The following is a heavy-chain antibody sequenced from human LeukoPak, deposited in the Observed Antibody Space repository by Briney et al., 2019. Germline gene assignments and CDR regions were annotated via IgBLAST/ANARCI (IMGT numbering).Heavy chain of an antibody. D-gene: IGHD6-13*01. CDR2: MEWIGSIYHSGSA. CDR1: DYSISSGYY. V-gene: IGHV4-38-2*02. J-gene: IGHJ3*02. CDR3: AESRAARDAFDI. Sequence: SETLSLTCSVSDYSISSGYYWGWIRQPPGKGLEWIGSMEWIGSIYHSGSAYYNPSLKSRVTISVDTSKNQFSLKLSSVTAADTAVYYCAESRAARDAFDIWGQGTMVTVSS.